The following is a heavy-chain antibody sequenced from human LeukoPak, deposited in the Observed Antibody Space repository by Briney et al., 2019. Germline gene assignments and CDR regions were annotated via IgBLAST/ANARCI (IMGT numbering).Heavy chain of an antibody. CDR2: IYYSGST. CDR3: ARDRSYYDSSSFDY. D-gene: IGHD3-22*01. Sequence: SSETLSLTCTVSGGSISSGGYYWSWIRQHPGKGLEWIGYIYYSGSTYYNPSLKSRVTISVDTSKNQFSLKLSSVTAADTAVYYCARDRSYYDSSSFDYWGQGTLVTVSS. CDR1: GGSISSGGYY. V-gene: IGHV4-31*03. J-gene: IGHJ4*02.